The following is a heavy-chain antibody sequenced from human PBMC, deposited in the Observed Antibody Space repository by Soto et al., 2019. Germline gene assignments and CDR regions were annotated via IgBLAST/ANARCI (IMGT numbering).Heavy chain of an antibody. CDR1: GGSISSSNW. J-gene: IGHJ4*02. CDR3: ARVRELSGSGTVSLDY. D-gene: IGHD3-10*01. CDR2: IYHSGST. V-gene: IGHV4-4*02. Sequence: QVQLQESGPGLVKPSGTLSLTCAVSGGSISSSNWCSWVRQPPGKGLEWIGEIYHSGSTHYNPYLKSRVNISVDKSTNQFSLKLSSVTAADTAVYYCARVRELSGSGTVSLDYWGQGTLVTVSS.